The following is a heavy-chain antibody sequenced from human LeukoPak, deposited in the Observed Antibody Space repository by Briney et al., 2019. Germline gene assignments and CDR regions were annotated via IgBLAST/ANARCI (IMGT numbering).Heavy chain of an antibody. CDR2: IYYSGST. V-gene: IGHV4-31*03. J-gene: IGHJ5*02. D-gene: IGHD3-22*01. Sequence: SETLSLTCTVSGGSISSGGYYWSWIRQHPGKGLEWIGYIYYSGSTYYNPPLKSRVTISVDTSKNQFSLKLSSVTAADTAVYYCARELTDYDSSGYYEVYFDPWGQGTLVTVSS. CDR1: GGSISSGGYY. CDR3: ARELTDYDSSGYYEVYFDP.